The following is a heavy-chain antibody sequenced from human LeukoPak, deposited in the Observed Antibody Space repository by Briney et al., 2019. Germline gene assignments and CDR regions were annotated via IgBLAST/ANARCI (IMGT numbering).Heavy chain of an antibody. D-gene: IGHD3-16*02. CDR2: ISYSGST. J-gene: IGHJ4*02. Sequence: PSETLSLTCTVSGGSISSYYWSWIRQPPGKGLEWIGYISYSGSTNYNPSLKSRVTISVDTSKNQFSLKLSSVTAADTAVYYCARYIWRSYPTFEDYWGQGTLVTVSS. CDR3: ARYIWRSYPTFEDY. V-gene: IGHV4-59*01. CDR1: GGSISSYY.